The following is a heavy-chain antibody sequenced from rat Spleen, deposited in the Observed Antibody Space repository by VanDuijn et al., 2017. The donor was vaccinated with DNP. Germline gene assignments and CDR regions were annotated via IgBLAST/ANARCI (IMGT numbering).Heavy chain of an antibody. Sequence: EVQLVESGGDLVQPGRSLKLSCAASGFTFSDYNMAWVRQTPKKGLEWVATIIYDGSRTYYRDSVRGRFTISRDNGESSLYLQMNSLWSEDTATYYCTRGSSLPGYLDYWGQGVLVTVSS. V-gene: IGHV5-7*01. CDR3: TRGSSLPGYLDY. D-gene: IGHD1-4*01. J-gene: IGHJ2*01. CDR2: IIYDGSRT. CDR1: GFTFSDYN.